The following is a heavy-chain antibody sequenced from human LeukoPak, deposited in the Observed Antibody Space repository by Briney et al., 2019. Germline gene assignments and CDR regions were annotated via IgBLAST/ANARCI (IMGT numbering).Heavy chain of an antibody. V-gene: IGHV4-31*03. CDR3: ARASGGSLAFDY. D-gene: IGHD2-15*01. CDR2: IYYSGST. CDR1: GGSISSGGYS. Sequence: PSETLSLTCTVSGGSISSGGYSWSWIRQHPGKGLEWIGYIYYSGSTYYNPSLKSRVTISVDTSKNQFSLKLSSVTAADTAVYYCARASGGSLAFDYWGQGTLVTVSS. J-gene: IGHJ4*02.